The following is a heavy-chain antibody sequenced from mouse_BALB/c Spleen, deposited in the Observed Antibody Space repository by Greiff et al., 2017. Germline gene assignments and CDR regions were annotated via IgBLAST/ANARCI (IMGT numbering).Heavy chain of an antibody. CDR3: ARHGDGYKTFAY. CDR2: ISNGGGST. Sequence: EVKVVESGGGLVQPGGSLKLSCAASGFTFSSYTMSWVRQTPEKRLEWVAYISNGGGSTYYPDTVKGRFTISRDNAKNTLYLQMSSLKSEDTAMYYCARHGDGYKTFAYWGQGTLVTVSA. CDR1: GFTFSSYT. D-gene: IGHD2-3*01. V-gene: IGHV5-12-2*01. J-gene: IGHJ3*01.